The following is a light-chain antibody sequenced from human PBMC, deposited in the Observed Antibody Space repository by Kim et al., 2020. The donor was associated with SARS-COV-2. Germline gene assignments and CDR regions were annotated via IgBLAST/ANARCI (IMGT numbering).Light chain of an antibody. J-gene: IGKJ4*02. V-gene: IGKV1-5*01. Sequence: DIQMTQSPSSLSAAVGDRVTITCRASQDINSCLPWYQQKPGKAPKLLIYDASSLESGVPSRFSGSGSGTEFTLTISSLQPDDIATYYCQQYNTYPRTFGEGTKVDIK. CDR1: QDINSC. CDR2: DAS. CDR3: QQYNTYPRT.